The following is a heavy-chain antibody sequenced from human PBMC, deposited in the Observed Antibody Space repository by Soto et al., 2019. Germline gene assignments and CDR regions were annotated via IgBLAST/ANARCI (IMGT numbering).Heavy chain of an antibody. D-gene: IGHD6-19*01. J-gene: IGHJ4*02. CDR3: ARDEGDSGWYYFDY. CDR1: GFTFSSYG. CDR2: MWYDGSNK. Sequence: GGSLRLSCAASGFTFSSYGMHWVRQAPGKGLEWVAVMWYDGSNKYYADSVKGRFTISRDNSRTTLYLQMNSLRAEDTAVYYCARDEGDSGWYYFDYWGQGTLVTVSS. V-gene: IGHV3-33*01.